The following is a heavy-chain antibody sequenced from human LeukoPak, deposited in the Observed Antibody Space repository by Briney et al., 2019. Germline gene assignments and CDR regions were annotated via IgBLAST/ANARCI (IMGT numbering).Heavy chain of an antibody. J-gene: IGHJ4*02. D-gene: IGHD6-13*01. CDR3: TKDRRGPAAGTWYFDS. V-gene: IGHV3-23*01. CDR1: GVTFSSTT. Sequence: GAKRLANVASGVTFSSTTMGWVRQAPGRGLEWVSSITAIDGRTYYADSVRGRFTISIDNSKNTVYLQLISLSVGDMAIYYCTKDRRGPAAGTWYFDSWGQGTLVTVSS. CDR2: ITAIDGRT.